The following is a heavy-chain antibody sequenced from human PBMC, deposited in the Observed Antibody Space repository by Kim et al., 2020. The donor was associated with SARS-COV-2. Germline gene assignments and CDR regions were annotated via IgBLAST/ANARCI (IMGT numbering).Heavy chain of an antibody. CDR3: DRAGRAGLAWPNPYY. J-gene: IGHJ6*01. CDR2: SNNNEST. CDR1: GGSISSNY. Sequence: SETLSLTCAVYGGSISSNYWSWIRQRPAPGMGWMGESNNNESTNYNPNLTIRITITVDTAKNQYSLTLSPITAAAAAADLCDRAGRAGLAWPNPYY. D-gene: IGHD6-19*01. V-gene: IGHV4-34*01.